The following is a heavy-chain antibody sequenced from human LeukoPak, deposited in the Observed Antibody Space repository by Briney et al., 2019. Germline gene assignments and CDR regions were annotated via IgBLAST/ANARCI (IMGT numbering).Heavy chain of an antibody. V-gene: IGHV3-21*01. J-gene: IGHJ3*02. CDR1: GFTFSSYS. CDR2: ISSSSSYI. D-gene: IGHD5-12*01. Sequence: VGSLRLSCAASGFTFSSYSMNWVRQAPGKGLEWVSSISSSSSYIYYADSVKGRFTISRDNAKNSLYLQMNSLRAEDTAVYYCARDSKRWLPNPDAFYIWGQGTMVTVSS. CDR3: ARDSKRWLPNPDAFYI.